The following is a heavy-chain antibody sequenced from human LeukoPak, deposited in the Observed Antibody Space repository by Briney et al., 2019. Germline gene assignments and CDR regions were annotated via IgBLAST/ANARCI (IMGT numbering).Heavy chain of an antibody. D-gene: IGHD3-10*01. CDR3: AKGWDGSGSLFDY. CDR2: ISWNSGSI. V-gene: IGHV3-9*01. J-gene: IGHJ4*02. Sequence: GGSLRLSCAASGFTFDDYAMHWVRQAPGKGLEWVSGISWNSGSIGYADSVKGRFTISRDNAKNSLYLQMNSLRAEDTALYYCAKGWDGSGSLFDYWGQGTLVTVSS. CDR1: GFTFDDYA.